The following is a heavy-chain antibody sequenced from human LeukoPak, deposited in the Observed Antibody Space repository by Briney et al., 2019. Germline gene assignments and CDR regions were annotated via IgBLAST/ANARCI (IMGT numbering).Heavy chain of an antibody. D-gene: IGHD5-18*01. V-gene: IGHV3-49*04. Sequence: GGSLRLSCTASGFTFGDYAMSWVRQAPGKGLEWEGFIRSKAYGGTTEYAASVKGRFTISRDDSKSIAYLQMNSLKTEDTAVYYCTRSGAMDLGYDYWGQGTLVTVSS. CDR3: TRSGAMDLGYDY. J-gene: IGHJ4*02. CDR1: GFTFGDYA. CDR2: IRSKAYGGTT.